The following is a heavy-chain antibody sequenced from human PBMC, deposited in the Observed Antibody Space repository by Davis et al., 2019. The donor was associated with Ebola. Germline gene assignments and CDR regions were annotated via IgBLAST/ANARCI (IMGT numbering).Heavy chain of an antibody. Sequence: GESLKISCAASGFTFSNYAMSWVRQAPGKGLEWVSSISGSGGSTYYADSVKGRFTISRDNSKNTLYLQMNSLRADDTAVYYCATTPQYSSGQNKPFDYWGQGTLVTVSS. CDR2: ISGSGGST. CDR1: GFTFSNYA. J-gene: IGHJ4*02. V-gene: IGHV3-23*01. D-gene: IGHD6-19*01. CDR3: ATTPQYSSGQNKPFDY.